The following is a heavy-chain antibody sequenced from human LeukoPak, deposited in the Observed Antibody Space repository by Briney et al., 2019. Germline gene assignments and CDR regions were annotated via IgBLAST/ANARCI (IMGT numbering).Heavy chain of an antibody. CDR1: GYTFTGYY. Sequence: ASVKVSCKASGYTFTGYYMHWVRQAPGQGLEWMGWINPSSGGTNYAQKFQGRVTMTRDTSISTAYMELSRLRSDDTAVYYCARVYNDFWSGYYPPDYWGQGTLVTVSS. J-gene: IGHJ4*02. V-gene: IGHV1-2*02. CDR2: INPSSGGT. D-gene: IGHD3-3*01. CDR3: ARVYNDFWSGYYPPDY.